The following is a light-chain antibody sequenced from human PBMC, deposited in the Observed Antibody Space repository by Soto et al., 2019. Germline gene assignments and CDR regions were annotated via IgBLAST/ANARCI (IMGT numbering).Light chain of an antibody. CDR3: QQYDKWPQT. CDR1: QSVSSSY. Sequence: EIVLKQSPGTLSLSPGERATLSCRASQSVSSSYLAWYQQKPGQAPRLLIYGASSRATGIPDRFSGSGSGTDVTLTISSLQSVDFAVYYCQQYDKWPQTFGQGTKVDI. CDR2: GAS. V-gene: IGKV3-20*01. J-gene: IGKJ1*01.